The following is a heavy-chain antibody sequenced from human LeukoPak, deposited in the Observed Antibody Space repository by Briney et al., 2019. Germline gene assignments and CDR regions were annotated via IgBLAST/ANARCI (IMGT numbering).Heavy chain of an antibody. CDR2: IYYSGST. V-gene: IGHV4-39*01. Sequence: PSETLSLTCTVSGGSISSSSYYWGWIRQPPGKGLEWIGSIYYSGSTYYNPSLKSRVTISVDTSKNQFSLKLSSVTAADTAVYYRARGSSSWYYFDYWGQGTLVTVSS. CDR3: ARGSSSWYYFDY. CDR1: GGSISSSSYY. D-gene: IGHD6-13*01. J-gene: IGHJ4*02.